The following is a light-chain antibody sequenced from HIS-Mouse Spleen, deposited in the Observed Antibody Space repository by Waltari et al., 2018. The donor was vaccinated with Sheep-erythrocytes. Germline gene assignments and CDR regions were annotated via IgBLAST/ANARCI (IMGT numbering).Light chain of an antibody. V-gene: IGLV2-23*01. CDR3: CSYAGSSTPWV. CDR1: SSDVGCYNR. Sequence: QSALTQPASVSGSPGQSITISCTGTSSDVGCYNRVSWYQQHPGKAPKPLIYEGSKRPSGVSNRFSGSKSGNTASLTISGLQAEDEADYYCCSYAGSSTPWVFGGGTKLTVL. J-gene: IGLJ3*02. CDR2: EGS.